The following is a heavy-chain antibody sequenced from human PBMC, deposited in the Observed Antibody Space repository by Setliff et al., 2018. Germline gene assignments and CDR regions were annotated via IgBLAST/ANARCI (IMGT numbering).Heavy chain of an antibody. D-gene: IGHD6-19*01. J-gene: IGHJ4*02. CDR1: GFTFSSYS. CDR2: ISGSGGNT. Sequence: GGSLRLSCAASGFTFSSYSMSWVRQAPGKGLEWVSAISGSGGNTYYADSVKGRFTISRDNSKNTLYLQMNSLRSEDTAVYYCAREWIAVAGTGFDYWGQGTLVTVSS. V-gene: IGHV3-23*01. CDR3: AREWIAVAGTGFDY.